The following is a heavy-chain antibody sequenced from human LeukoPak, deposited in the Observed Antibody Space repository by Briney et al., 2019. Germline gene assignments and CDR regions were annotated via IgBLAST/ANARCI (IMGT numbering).Heavy chain of an antibody. CDR1: GFTVRNNY. D-gene: IGHD6-13*01. CDR3: ARTTEAHSWRTRYYDYYMDV. V-gene: IGHV4-59*02. J-gene: IGHJ6*03. Sequence: PGGSLRLSCAASGFTVRNNYMSWVRQAPGKGLEWIGYIYYSGSTNYNPSLKSRVTISVDTSKNQFSLKLSSVTAADTAVYYCARTTEAHSWRTRYYDYYMDVWGKGTTVTVSS. CDR2: IYYSGST.